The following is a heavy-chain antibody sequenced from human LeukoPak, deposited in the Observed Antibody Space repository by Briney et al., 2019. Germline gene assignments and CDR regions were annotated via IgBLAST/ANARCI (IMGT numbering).Heavy chain of an antibody. Sequence: GGSLTLSCAASGFIFGRDSMNWVRQAQGRGLEWMSYISRDSDIRYYADSVKGRFTISRDNAKNSLYLQMNSLRAEDTAVYYCARRPSDLGGGDLPEYYFYYWGQGTLVTVSS. J-gene: IGHJ4*02. CDR3: ARRPSDLGGGDLPEYYFYY. CDR1: GFIFGRDS. D-gene: IGHD2-21*02. CDR2: ISRDSDIR. V-gene: IGHV3-21*05.